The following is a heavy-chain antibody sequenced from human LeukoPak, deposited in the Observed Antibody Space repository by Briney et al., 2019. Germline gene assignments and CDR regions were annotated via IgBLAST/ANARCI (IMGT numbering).Heavy chain of an antibody. CDR1: GFTFSNAW. CDR2: IKSKTDGGTT. Sequence: PGGSLRLSCAASGFTFSNAWMSWVRQAPGKGLEWVGRIKSKTDGGTTDYAAPVKGRFTISRDDSKNTLYLQMNSLKTEDTAVYYCTTDLLQGADYDYVWGSYRLFDYWGQGTLVTVSS. D-gene: IGHD3-16*02. V-gene: IGHV3-15*01. CDR3: TTDLLQGADYDYVWGSYRLFDY. J-gene: IGHJ4*02.